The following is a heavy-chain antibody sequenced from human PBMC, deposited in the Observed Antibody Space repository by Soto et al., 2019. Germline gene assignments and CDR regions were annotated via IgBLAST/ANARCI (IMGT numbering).Heavy chain of an antibody. CDR2: IYYSGST. D-gene: IGHD6-6*01. CDR3: ARGARPNWFDH. Sequence: SETLSLTCTVSGGSISSGGYYWSWIRQHPGKGLEWIGYIYYSGSTYYNPSLKSRVTISVDTSKNQFSLKLSSVTAADTAVYYCARGARPNWFDHWGQGTLVTVSS. J-gene: IGHJ5*02. V-gene: IGHV4-31*03. CDR1: GGSISSGGYY.